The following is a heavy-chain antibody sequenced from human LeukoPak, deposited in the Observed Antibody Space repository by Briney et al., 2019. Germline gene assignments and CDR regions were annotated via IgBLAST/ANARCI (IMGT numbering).Heavy chain of an antibody. V-gene: IGHV3-7*01. D-gene: IGHD3-10*01. CDR3: VTGPFDY. Sequence: PGGSLRLSCVASGFTFSNYWMHWVRQAPGKGLEWVANIQQDGSEQYYVDSVKGRFTISRDNAKNSLYLQMNSLRAGDTAVYYCVTGPFDYWGQGTLVTVSS. CDR2: IQQDGSEQ. CDR1: GFTFSNYW. J-gene: IGHJ4*02.